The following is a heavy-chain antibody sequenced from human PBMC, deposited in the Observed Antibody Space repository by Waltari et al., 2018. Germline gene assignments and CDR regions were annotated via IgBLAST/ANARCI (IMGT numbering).Heavy chain of an antibody. J-gene: IGHJ4*02. Sequence: EVRLVQSGGGLVQPGGSLRLSCAASGFSSSRYWIHWVRQVPGKGLVHVSLISGDGRTTDHADSVKGRFTISRDNAEKSLYLQMSSLRAEDTAVYYCARENGWSFDNWGQGTLVTVSS. CDR3: ARENGWSFDN. CDR1: GFSSSRYW. D-gene: IGHD6-19*01. V-gene: IGHV3-74*01. CDR2: ISGDGRTT.